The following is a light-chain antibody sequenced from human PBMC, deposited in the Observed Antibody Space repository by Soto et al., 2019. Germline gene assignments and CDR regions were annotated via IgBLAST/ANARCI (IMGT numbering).Light chain of an antibody. Sequence: QSVLTQPRSVSGSPGQSVAISCTGTSSDVGAYNYVSWYQQHPGKAPKFLIYDVTKRPSGVPDRFSGSKSGNTASLTISGLQAEDEADYYCVLYMGSGIWVFGGGTKLTVL. CDR1: SSDVGAYNY. V-gene: IGLV2-11*01. CDR3: VLYMGSGIWV. J-gene: IGLJ3*02. CDR2: DVT.